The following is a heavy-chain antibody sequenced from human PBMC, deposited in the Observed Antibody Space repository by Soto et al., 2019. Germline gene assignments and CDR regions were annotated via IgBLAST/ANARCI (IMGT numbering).Heavy chain of an antibody. CDR2: INHSGST. J-gene: IGHJ4*02. CDR3: ATQSKPPAAKFFDY. Sequence: NPSETLSLTCAVYVGSFSGYYWSWIRQPPGKGLEWIGEINHSGSTNYNPSLKSRVTISVDTSKNQFSLKLSSVTAADTAVYYCATQSKPPAAKFFDYWGQGTLVTVSS. V-gene: IGHV4-34*01. D-gene: IGHD2-2*01. CDR1: VGSFSGYY.